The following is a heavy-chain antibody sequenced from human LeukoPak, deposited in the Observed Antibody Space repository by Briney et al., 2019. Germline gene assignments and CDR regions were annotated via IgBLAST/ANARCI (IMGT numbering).Heavy chain of an antibody. CDR2: INPNTGGT. Sequence: GASVKVSCKASGYTFTGYYMYWVRQAPEQGLEWMGFINPNTGGTIYAQKFQARVTMTRDTSISTAYMELRGLISDDTAVYYCARRYDFWSGYPTAFDYWGQGTLVTVSS. CDR1: GYTFTGYY. CDR3: ARRYDFWSGYPTAFDY. D-gene: IGHD3-3*01. J-gene: IGHJ4*02. V-gene: IGHV1-2*02.